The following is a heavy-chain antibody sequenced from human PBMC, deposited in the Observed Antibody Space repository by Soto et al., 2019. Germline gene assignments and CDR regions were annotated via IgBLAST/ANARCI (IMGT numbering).Heavy chain of an antibody. D-gene: IGHD1-26*01. CDR1: GFTFSSYA. CDR2: ISGSGGST. V-gene: IGHV3-23*01. J-gene: IGHJ3*02. Sequence: EVQLLESGGGLVQPGGSLRLSCAASGFTFSSYAMSWVRQAPGKGLEWVSAISGSGGSTYYADSVKGRFTISRDNSKNTLYLQMNSLRAEDTAVYYCAKDLGSGSYYSSDGAFDIWGQGTMVTVSS. CDR3: AKDLGSGSYYSSDGAFDI.